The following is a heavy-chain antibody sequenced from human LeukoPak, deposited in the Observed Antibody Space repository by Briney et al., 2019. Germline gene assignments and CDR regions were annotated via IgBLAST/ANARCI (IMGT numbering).Heavy chain of an antibody. CDR1: GGSISSSSYY. J-gene: IGHJ6*03. D-gene: IGHD1-1*01. V-gene: IGHV4-39*07. CDR2: IYYSGST. Sequence: PSETLSLTCTVSGGSISSSSYYWGWIRQPPGKGLEWIGSIYYSGSTYYNPSLKSRVTISVDTSKNQFSLKLSSVTAADTAVYYCARDRGVPYYYYYLDVWGKGTTVTVSS. CDR3: ARDRGVPYYYYYLDV.